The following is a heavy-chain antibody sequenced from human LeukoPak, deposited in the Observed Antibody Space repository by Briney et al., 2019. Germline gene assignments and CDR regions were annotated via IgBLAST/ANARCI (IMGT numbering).Heavy chain of an antibody. J-gene: IGHJ5*02. D-gene: IGHD2-2*01. Sequence: PSQTLSLTCTVSGGSISSGGYYWSWIRQHPGKGLEWIGYIYYSGSTYYNPSLKSRVTISVDTSKNQFSLKLSSVTAADTAVYYCARGGSKLVVVPAAVFFDPWGQGTLVTVSS. CDR2: IYYSGST. V-gene: IGHV4-31*03. CDR1: GGSISSGGYY. CDR3: ARGGSKLVVVPAAVFFDP.